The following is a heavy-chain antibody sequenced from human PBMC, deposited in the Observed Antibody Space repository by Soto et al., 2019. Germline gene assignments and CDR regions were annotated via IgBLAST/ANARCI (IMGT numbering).Heavy chain of an antibody. CDR1: GFTVSSYG. J-gene: IGHJ6*02. D-gene: IGHD3-10*01. Sequence: PGGSLRLSCAASGFTVSSYGIHWVRQAPGKGLEWVAVISYDGSNKYYADSVKGRFTISRDNSKNTLYLQMNSLRAEDTAVYYCAKDRYYYGSGSYYYYYYGMDVWGQGTTVTVSS. V-gene: IGHV3-30*18. CDR3: AKDRYYYGSGSYYYYYYGMDV. CDR2: ISYDGSNK.